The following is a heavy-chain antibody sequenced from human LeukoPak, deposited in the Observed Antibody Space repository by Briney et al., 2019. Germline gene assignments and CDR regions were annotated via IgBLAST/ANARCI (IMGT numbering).Heavy chain of an antibody. CDR2: IWFDGSKT. J-gene: IGHJ4*02. Sequence: GGSLRLSCVASGFSFSSYAMHWVRQAPGKGLEWVAAIWFDGSKTYYEDSVKGRFTIPRDNSKNTLYLQMNSLRAEDTAVYYCARGSGDYWGQGTLVTVSS. V-gene: IGHV3-33*01. CDR3: ARGSGDY. CDR1: GFSFSSYA.